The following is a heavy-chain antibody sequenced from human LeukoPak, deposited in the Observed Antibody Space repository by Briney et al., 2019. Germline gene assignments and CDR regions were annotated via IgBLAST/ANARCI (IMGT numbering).Heavy chain of an antibody. CDR3: ARDDSYGVPGGYYYGMDV. V-gene: IGHV3-48*04. J-gene: IGHJ6*02. D-gene: IGHD4-17*01. Sequence: GGSLRLSCAASGFTFSSYSMNWVRQAPGKGLEWVSYISSSSSTIYYADSVKGRFTISRDNAKNSLYLQMNSLRAEDTAVYYCARDDSYGVPGGYYYGMDVWGQGTTVTVSS. CDR1: GFTFSSYS. CDR2: ISSSSSTI.